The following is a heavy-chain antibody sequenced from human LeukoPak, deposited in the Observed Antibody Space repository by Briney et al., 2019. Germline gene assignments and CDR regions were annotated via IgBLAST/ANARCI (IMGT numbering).Heavy chain of an antibody. D-gene: IGHD2-2*01. Sequence: GGTLRLSCAASGFTFSSYGMSWVRQAPGKGLEWVSAISGSGGSTYYADSVKGRFTISRDNSKNTLYLQMNSLRAEDTAVYYCAKDLSHCSSTSCYGDGAFDIWGQGTMVTVSS. CDR3: AKDLSHCSSTSCYGDGAFDI. V-gene: IGHV3-23*01. CDR1: GFTFSSYG. CDR2: ISGSGGST. J-gene: IGHJ3*02.